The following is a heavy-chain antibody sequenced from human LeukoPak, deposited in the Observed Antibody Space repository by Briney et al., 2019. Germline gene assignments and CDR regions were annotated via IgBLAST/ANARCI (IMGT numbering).Heavy chain of an antibody. CDR1: GFTFSSYE. D-gene: IGHD3-22*01. CDR2: ISSSGTI. V-gene: IGHV3-48*03. J-gene: IGHJ4*02. Sequence: PGGSLRLSCAASGFTFSSYEMNWVRQAPGKGLEWVSYISSSGTIYYADFVKGRFTISRDNAKNSLYLQMNSLRVEDTAVYYCARAHYYDSSALDYWGQGTLVTVSS. CDR3: ARAHYYDSSALDY.